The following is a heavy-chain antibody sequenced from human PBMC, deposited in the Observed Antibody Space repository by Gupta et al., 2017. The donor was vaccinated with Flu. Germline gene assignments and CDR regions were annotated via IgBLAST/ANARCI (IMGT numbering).Heavy chain of an antibody. D-gene: IGHD5-18*01. CDR3: ARDWVKRGYSYGYIEDY. Sequence: QVQLVQSGAEVKKPGASVKVSCKASGYTFTGYYMHWVRQAPGQGLEWMGWINPNSGGTNYAQKFQGRVTMTRDTSISTAYMELSRLRSDDTAVYYCARDWVKRGYSYGYIEDYWGQGTLVTVSS. V-gene: IGHV1-2*02. CDR2: INPNSGGT. CDR1: GYTFTGYY. J-gene: IGHJ4*02.